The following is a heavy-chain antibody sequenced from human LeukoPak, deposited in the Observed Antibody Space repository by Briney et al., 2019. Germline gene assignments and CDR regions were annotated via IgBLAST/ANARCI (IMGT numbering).Heavy chain of an antibody. D-gene: IGHD2-21*02. V-gene: IGHV3-30-3*01. J-gene: IGHJ4*02. CDR3: AREPEEFMVTRRCFDY. CDR2: ISYDGSNK. Sequence: GGSLRLSCAASGFTFSSYAMHWVRQAPGKGLEGVAVISYDGSNKYYADSVKGRFTISRDNSKNTLYLQMNSLRAEDTAVYYCAREPEEFMVTRRCFDYWGQGTLVTVSS. CDR1: GFTFSSYA.